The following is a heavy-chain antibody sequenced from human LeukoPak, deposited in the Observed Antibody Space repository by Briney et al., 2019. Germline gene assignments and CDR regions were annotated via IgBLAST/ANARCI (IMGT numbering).Heavy chain of an antibody. CDR3: ARGRYVLISGYDLDGYYFDY. Sequence: SQTLSLTCTVSGGSISSGSYYWSWIRQPAGKGLEWIGRIYTSGSTNYNPSLKSRVTISVDTSKNQFSLKLSSVTAADTAVYYCARGRYVLISGYDLDGYYFDYWGQGTLVTVSS. CDR1: GGSISSGSYY. D-gene: IGHD5-12*01. V-gene: IGHV4-61*02. J-gene: IGHJ4*02. CDR2: IYTSGST.